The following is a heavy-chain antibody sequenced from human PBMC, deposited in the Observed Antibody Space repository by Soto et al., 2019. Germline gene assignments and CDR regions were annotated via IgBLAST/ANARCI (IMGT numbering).Heavy chain of an antibody. CDR2: INPSGGST. D-gene: IGHD2-15*01. J-gene: IGHJ4*02. CDR1: GYTFTSYY. Sequence: GASVKVSCKASGYTFTSYYMHWVRQAPGQGLEWMGIINPSGGSTSYAQKFQGRVTMTRDTSTSTVYMELSSLRSEDTAVYYCARDRGCSGGSCYSTTPAHLDYWGQGTLVTVSS. CDR3: ARDRGCSGGSCYSTTPAHLDY. V-gene: IGHV1-46*01.